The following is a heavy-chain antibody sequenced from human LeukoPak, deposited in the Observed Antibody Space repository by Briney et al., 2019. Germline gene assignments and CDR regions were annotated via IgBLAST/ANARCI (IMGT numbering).Heavy chain of an antibody. J-gene: IGHJ3*02. D-gene: IGHD3-22*01. CDR1: GGSFSGYY. CDR2: INHSGST. Sequence: SETLSLTCAVYGGSFSGYYWSWIRQPPGKGLEWIGEINHSGSTNYNPSLKSRVTISVDTSKNQFSLKLSSVTAADTAVYYCARVSGITMIVVVQSDGFDIWGQGTMVSVSS. V-gene: IGHV4-34*01. CDR3: ARVSGITMIVVVQSDGFDI.